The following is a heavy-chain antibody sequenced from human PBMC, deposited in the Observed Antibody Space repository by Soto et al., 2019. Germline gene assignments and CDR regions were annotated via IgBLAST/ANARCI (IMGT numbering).Heavy chain of an antibody. CDR3: ERSLVTGKGGIDV. V-gene: IGHV1-18*01. Sequence: QVQLVQSGAEAKKPGASVKVSCKASGYTFTSYGLSWVRQAPGQGREWRGWINGYNGNTNYAQKFQGRVTMTTDTSTNTTYLDLRTLISDDAAVYYCERSLVTGKGGIDVWGQGTTVTVSS. CDR1: GYTFTSYG. J-gene: IGHJ6*02. D-gene: IGHD3-16*01. CDR2: INGYNGNT.